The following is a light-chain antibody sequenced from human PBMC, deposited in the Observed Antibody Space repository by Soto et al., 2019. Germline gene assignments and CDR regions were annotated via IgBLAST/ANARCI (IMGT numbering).Light chain of an antibody. Sequence: EIVMTQSPATLSVSPGERATLSCGASQSVRTYLAWYQQKPGQAPRLLIHGASTRATGAPARFSGSGSGTEFTLTISSLQSEDFAVYYCHQYDNWPQTFGQGTKVDIK. CDR2: GAS. J-gene: IGKJ1*01. CDR3: HQYDNWPQT. CDR1: QSVRTY. V-gene: IGKV3-15*01.